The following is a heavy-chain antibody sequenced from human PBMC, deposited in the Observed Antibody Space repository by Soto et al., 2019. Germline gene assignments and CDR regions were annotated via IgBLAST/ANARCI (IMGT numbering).Heavy chain of an antibody. CDR2: IFSSGST. CDR3: AREGSYSAYNFAHGIQLWSFDF. J-gene: IGHJ4*02. CDR1: GGSINTFY. D-gene: IGHD5-12*01. Sequence: SETLSLTCTVSGGSINTFYWSWVRQPAGKGLEWIRRIFSSGSTSFNPSLESRVAMSVDTSKNHFSLNLSSVTAADMAVYYCAREGSYSAYNFAHGIQLWSFDFWGQGALVTVSS. V-gene: IGHV4-4*07.